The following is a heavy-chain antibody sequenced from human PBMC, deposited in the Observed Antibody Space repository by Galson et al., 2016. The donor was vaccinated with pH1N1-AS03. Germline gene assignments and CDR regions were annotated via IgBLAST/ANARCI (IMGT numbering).Heavy chain of an antibody. CDR2: IRNSGSYI. CDR3: ARGNYYDVDLKEYYFDY. J-gene: IGHJ4*02. Sequence: SLRLSCAASGFTFSSYRMTWVRQAPGKGLEWVSFIRNSGSYISYGDSVKGRFTVSRDNAKNSLYLQMNSLMAEDTAVYYCARGNYYDVDLKEYYFDYWGQGTLVAVSS. D-gene: IGHD3-22*01. CDR1: GFTFSSYR. V-gene: IGHV3-21*01.